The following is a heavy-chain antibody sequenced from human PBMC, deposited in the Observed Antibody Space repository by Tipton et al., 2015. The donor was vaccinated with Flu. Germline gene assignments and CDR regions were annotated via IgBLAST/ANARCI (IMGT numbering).Heavy chain of an antibody. V-gene: IGHV4-34*01. CDR3: SRAAYGSGSYYFDY. J-gene: IGHJ4*02. Sequence: TLSLTCAVYGVSFSGYIFNWIRQPPGKGLEWICEINHSGSTNYKSSLKSRVTISVDTSKNQFSLKLSSATAADTAVYYCSRAAYGSGSYYFDYWGQRTLVTVSS. CDR1: GVSFSGYI. CDR2: INHSGST. D-gene: IGHD3-10*01.